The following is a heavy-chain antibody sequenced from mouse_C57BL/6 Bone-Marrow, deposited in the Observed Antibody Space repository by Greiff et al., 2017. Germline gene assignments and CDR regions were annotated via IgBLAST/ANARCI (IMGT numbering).Heavy chain of an antibody. D-gene: IGHD2-2*01. Sequence: QVQLQQPGAELVKPGASVKLSCKASGYTFTSYWMPWVKQRPGQGLEWIGEIGPSDSYTNYNQKFKGKATLTVDTSSSTAYMQLSSLTSEDSAVYYCARGGYDGFDYGGQGTTLTVSS. CDR1: GYTFTSYW. CDR2: IGPSDSYT. CDR3: ARGGYDGFDY. V-gene: IGHV1-50*01. J-gene: IGHJ2*01.